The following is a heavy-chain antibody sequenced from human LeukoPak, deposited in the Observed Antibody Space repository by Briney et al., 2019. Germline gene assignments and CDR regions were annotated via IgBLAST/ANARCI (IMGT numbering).Heavy chain of an antibody. Sequence: SETLSLTCTVSGGSISSYYWSWIRQPAGKGLEWIGRIYTSGTTHYNPSLKSRVTMSVDTSKNQFSLKLSSVTAADTAVYYCARGKVDYYDEYYFDYWGQGTLVTVSS. J-gene: IGHJ4*02. CDR1: GGSISSYY. D-gene: IGHD3-22*01. CDR3: ARGKVDYYDEYYFDY. CDR2: IYTSGTT. V-gene: IGHV4-4*07.